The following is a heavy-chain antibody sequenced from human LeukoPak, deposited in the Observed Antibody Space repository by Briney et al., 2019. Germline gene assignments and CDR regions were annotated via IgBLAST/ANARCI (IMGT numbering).Heavy chain of an antibody. CDR3: AKDKFSQILGD. V-gene: IGHV3-66*01. CDR2: IYSGGST. CDR1: GFTVSSNY. Sequence: GGSLRLSCAASGFTVSSNYTSWVRQAPGKGLEWVSVIYSGGSTYYADSVKGRFTISRDNSKNTLYLQMNSLRAEDTAVYYCAKDKFSQILGDWGQGTLVTVSS. J-gene: IGHJ4*02.